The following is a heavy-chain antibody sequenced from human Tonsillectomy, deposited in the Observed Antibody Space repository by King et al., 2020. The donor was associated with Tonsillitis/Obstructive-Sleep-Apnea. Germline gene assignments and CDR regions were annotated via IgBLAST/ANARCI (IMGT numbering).Heavy chain of an antibody. Sequence: VQLVESGGGVVQPGRSLRLSCAASGFTFSSYAMHWVRQAPGKGLEWVAVISYDGSNKYYADSVKGRFTISRDNSKNTLYLQMNSLRAEDTAVYYCARDPMVRGVILSYYFDYWGQGTLFTVSS. D-gene: IGHD3-10*01. J-gene: IGHJ4*02. V-gene: IGHV3-30*04. CDR3: ARDPMVRGVILSYYFDY. CDR1: GFTFSSYA. CDR2: ISYDGSNK.